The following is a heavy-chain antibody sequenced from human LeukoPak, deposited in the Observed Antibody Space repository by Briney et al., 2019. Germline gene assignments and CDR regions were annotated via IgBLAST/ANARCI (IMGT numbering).Heavy chain of an antibody. CDR3: ARAXGXXFDY. J-gene: IGHJ4*02. CDR2: IYYSGST. D-gene: IGHD3-10*01. Sequence: PGGSLSLTCTVSGGSISSYYWSWIRQPPGKGLEWIGYIYYSGSTNYNPSLKSRVTISVDTSKNQFSLKLSSVTAADTAVYYCARAXGXXFDYWGQGTLVTVSS. CDR1: GGSISSYY. V-gene: IGHV4-59*01.